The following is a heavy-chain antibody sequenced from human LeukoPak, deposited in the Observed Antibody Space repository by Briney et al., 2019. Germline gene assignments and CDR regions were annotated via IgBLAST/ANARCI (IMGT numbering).Heavy chain of an antibody. Sequence: GGSLRLSCAASGFTFSSYAMSWVRQAPGKGLEWVSAISGSGGSTYYADSVKGRFTISRDNSKNTLYLQMNSLRAEDTAVYYCAKGMYYDFWSGYYYFDYWGQETLVTVSS. CDR3: AKGMYYDFWSGYYYFDY. J-gene: IGHJ4*02. V-gene: IGHV3-23*01. CDR2: ISGSGGST. D-gene: IGHD3-3*01. CDR1: GFTFSSYA.